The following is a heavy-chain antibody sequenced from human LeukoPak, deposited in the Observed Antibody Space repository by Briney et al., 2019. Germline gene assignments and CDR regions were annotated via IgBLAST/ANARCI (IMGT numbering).Heavy chain of an antibody. D-gene: IGHD1-26*01. J-gene: IGHJ4*02. CDR3: AREWGSSGSYFDY. Sequence: ASVKVSCKASGGTFSNSIISWVRPARGQGLEWMGRIVPIFDTANYAQKFQDRVTITADESTSTAYMELSSLRSDDTAVYYCAREWGSSGSYFDYWGPGTLVTVSS. CDR1: GGTFSNSI. CDR2: IVPIFDTA. V-gene: IGHV1-69*13.